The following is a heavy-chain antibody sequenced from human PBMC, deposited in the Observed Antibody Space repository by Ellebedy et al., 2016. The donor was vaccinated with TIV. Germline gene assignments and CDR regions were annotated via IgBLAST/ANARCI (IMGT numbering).Heavy chain of an antibody. J-gene: IGHJ5*02. D-gene: IGHD3-22*01. V-gene: IGHV3-53*01. CDR3: ARDYYDSSGYEYWFDP. CDR1: GFTVSSNY. Sequence: PGGSLRLSCAASGFTVSSNYMSWVRQAPGKGLEWVSVIYSDGSTYYADSVKGRFTISRDNSKNTLYLQMNSLRAEDTAVYYCARDYYDSSGYEYWFDPWGQGTLVTVSS. CDR2: IYSDGST.